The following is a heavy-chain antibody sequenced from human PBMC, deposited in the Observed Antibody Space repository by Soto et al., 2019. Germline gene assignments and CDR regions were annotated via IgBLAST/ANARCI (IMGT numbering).Heavy chain of an antibody. J-gene: IGHJ5*02. D-gene: IGHD3-10*01. CDR1: GDTFTNFG. CDR2: IATYNSNK. CDR3: ARALRGVVNWFDP. Sequence: ASVKVSCKTSGDTFTNFGLSWVRQAPGQGLEWMGWIATYNSNKNYAQKFQGRLTLTTDTSTSTGYMELKSLEYDDTAVYYCARALRGVVNWFDPWGQGTLVTVSS. V-gene: IGHV1-18*01.